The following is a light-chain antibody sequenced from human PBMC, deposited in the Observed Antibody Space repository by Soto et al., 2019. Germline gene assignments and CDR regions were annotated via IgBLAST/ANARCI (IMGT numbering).Light chain of an antibody. CDR1: QSVSNF. Sequence: DIQMTQSPSSLSASVGDRITITCRASQSVSNFLSWYQQKPGKAPKLLIHSASTLQSGVPSRFSGSGSGTDFTLTISSLQPEDVATYYCQQSFSSPPITFGQGTRREIK. J-gene: IGKJ5*01. V-gene: IGKV1-39*01. CDR2: SAS. CDR3: QQSFSSPPIT.